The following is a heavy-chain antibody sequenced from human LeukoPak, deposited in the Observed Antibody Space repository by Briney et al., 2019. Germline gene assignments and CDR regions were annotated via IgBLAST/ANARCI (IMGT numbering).Heavy chain of an antibody. Sequence: GASVKVSCMSSGYTFTSYGISWVRQAPGQGLAWVGWISAYNGNTNYAQKLQGRVTMTTDTSTSTAYMELRSLSSDDTAVYYCARVFRSGSYYMDWGQGTLVTVSS. D-gene: IGHD1-26*01. CDR1: GYTFTSYG. CDR2: ISAYNGNT. V-gene: IGHV1-18*01. J-gene: IGHJ4*02. CDR3: ARVFRSGSYYMD.